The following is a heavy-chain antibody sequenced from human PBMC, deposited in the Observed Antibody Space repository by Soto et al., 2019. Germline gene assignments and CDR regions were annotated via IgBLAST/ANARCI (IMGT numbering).Heavy chain of an antibody. CDR2: IIPIFGTA. CDR3: ARDMRDIVVVPAATLAGLYGMDV. CDR1: GGTFSSYA. Sequence: SVKVSCKASGGTFSSYAISWVRQAPGQGLEWMGGIIPIFGTANYAQKFQGRVTITADESTSTAYMELSSLRSEDTAVYYCARDMRDIVVVPAATLAGLYGMDVWGQGTTVNVSS. V-gene: IGHV1-69*13. D-gene: IGHD2-2*01. J-gene: IGHJ6*02.